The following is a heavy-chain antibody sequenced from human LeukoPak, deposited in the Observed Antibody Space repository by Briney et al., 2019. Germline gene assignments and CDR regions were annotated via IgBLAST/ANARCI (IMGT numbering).Heavy chain of an antibody. Sequence: SETLSLTCTVSGGTISSYGWSWIRQPPEKGLEWIWSIYYSRSTNYNPSLKSRVTISVEKTNNQLLHKLSSVTAADTAVYYCAIVGGCYFDYWGQGTLVTVSS. CDR3: AIVGGCYFDY. D-gene: IGHD3-16*01. CDR2: IYYSRST. V-gene: IGHV4-59*01. CDR1: GGTISSYG. J-gene: IGHJ4*02.